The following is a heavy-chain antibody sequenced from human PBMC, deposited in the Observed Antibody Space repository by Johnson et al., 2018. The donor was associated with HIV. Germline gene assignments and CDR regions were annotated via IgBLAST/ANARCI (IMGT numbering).Heavy chain of an antibody. D-gene: IGHD3-22*01. J-gene: IGHJ3*02. CDR2: IYRGGTT. CDR1: GFTFSSYP. V-gene: IGHV3-66*01. Sequence: MLLVESGGGWVKPGGSLRLSCAASGFTFSSYPMHWVRQAPGKGLEWVSAIYRGGTTYYADSVRGRFTISRDSSENTLYLDMNNLRIEDTAVYYCARDTSDYYLWAFDIWGQGTMVTVSS. CDR3: ARDTSDYYLWAFDI.